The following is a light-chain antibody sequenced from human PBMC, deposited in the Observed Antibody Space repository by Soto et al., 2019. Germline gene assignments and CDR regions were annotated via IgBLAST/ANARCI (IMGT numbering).Light chain of an antibody. V-gene: IGKV3-11*01. CDR3: QQYNNWPPST. CDR1: QSIGSY. CDR2: DAS. Sequence: IVLTQSPATLSLSVWERATLSCMASQSIGSYLAWYQHKLGQPPRLLIYDASNRATGIPVRFSGSGSGTDFTLTISSLEPAEFAVYYCQQYNNWPPSTFGQGTRLEIK. J-gene: IGKJ5*01.